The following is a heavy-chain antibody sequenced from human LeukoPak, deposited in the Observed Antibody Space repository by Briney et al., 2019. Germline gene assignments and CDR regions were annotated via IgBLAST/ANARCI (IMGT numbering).Heavy chain of an antibody. Sequence: GGSLRLSCGASGFRFSSYAMSWVRQAPGKGLEWVSSISGSGGSTYYPDSVKGRFAISRDNSKSTMYLQMNSLGTDDTALYYCVKGGQNYDFWRFDYWGQGTLVTASS. V-gene: IGHV3-23*01. D-gene: IGHD3-3*01. J-gene: IGHJ4*02. CDR1: GFRFSSYA. CDR2: ISGSGGST. CDR3: VKGGQNYDFWRFDY.